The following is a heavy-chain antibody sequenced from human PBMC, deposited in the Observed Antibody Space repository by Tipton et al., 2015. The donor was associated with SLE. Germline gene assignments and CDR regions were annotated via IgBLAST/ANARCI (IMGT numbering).Heavy chain of an antibody. J-gene: IGHJ4*02. Sequence: TLSLTCAVYGESFNGYYWTWIRQFPGKGLEWVGHISYSGTTNYNPPLKSRVTISVDTSKNQFSLKLNSVTAADTALYFCARGDFAVVDYWGQGTLVTVSS. CDR3: ARGDFAVVDY. CDR2: ISYSGTT. CDR1: GESFNGYY. D-gene: IGHD2-15*01. V-gene: IGHV4-34*11.